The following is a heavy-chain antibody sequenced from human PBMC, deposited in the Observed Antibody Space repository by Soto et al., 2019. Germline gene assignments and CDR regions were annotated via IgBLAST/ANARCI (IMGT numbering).Heavy chain of an antibody. CDR1: GYTFTGYY. Sequence: QVQLVQSGAEVKKPGASVKVSCKASGYTFTGYYMHWVRQAPGQGLEWMGWINPNSGGTNYAQKFQGWDTMTRDTSISTAYMELSRLRSDDTAVYYCARVGYCSGGSCYWAPFDYWCQGSLVAVS. CDR3: ARVGYCSGGSCYWAPFDY. V-gene: IGHV1-2*04. CDR2: INPNSGGT. D-gene: IGHD2-15*01. J-gene: IGHJ4*02.